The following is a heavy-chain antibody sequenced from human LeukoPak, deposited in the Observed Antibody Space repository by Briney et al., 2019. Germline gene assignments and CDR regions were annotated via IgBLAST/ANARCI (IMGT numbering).Heavy chain of an antibody. D-gene: IGHD3-9*01. CDR2: INWNGGST. J-gene: IGHJ6*03. CDR1: GFTFDDYG. V-gene: IGHV3-20*04. CDR3: AKDGGEYYDILTGYYPRLYYMDV. Sequence: AGGSLRLSCAASGFTFDDYGMSWVRQAPGKGLEWVSGINWNGGSTGYADSVKGRFTISRDNAKNSLYLQMNSLRAEDTAVYYCAKDGGEYYDILTGYYPRLYYMDVWGKGTTVTISS.